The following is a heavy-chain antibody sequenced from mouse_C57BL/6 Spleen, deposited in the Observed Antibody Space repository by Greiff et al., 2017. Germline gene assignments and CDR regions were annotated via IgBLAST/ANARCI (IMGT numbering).Heavy chain of an antibody. CDR3: ARGRYDYGSNQAWFAY. V-gene: IGHV1-64*01. Sequence: QVQLQQPGAELVKPGASVKLSCKASGYTFTSYWMHWVKQRPGQGLEWIGMIHPNSGSTNYNEKFKSKATLTVDKSSSTAYMQLSSLTSEDSAVYYWARGRYDYGSNQAWFAYWGQGTLVTVSA. J-gene: IGHJ3*01. CDR2: IHPNSGST. CDR1: GYTFTSYW. D-gene: IGHD2-4*01.